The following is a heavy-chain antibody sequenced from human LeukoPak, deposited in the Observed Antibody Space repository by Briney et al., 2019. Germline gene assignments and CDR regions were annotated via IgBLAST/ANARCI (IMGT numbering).Heavy chain of an antibody. V-gene: IGHV3-23*01. Sequence: GGSLRLSCTAPGFAFSVYAISWLRQPPGKGLEWVSTINANSGTTSYAASVRGRFTISRDNSKNTLYLQLNTLRADDTATYYCSIPISGGRAVTADWFHPWGQGTLVVVSS. CDR1: GFAFSVYA. CDR3: SIPISGGRAVTADWFHP. D-gene: IGHD6-19*01. CDR2: INANSGTT. J-gene: IGHJ5*01.